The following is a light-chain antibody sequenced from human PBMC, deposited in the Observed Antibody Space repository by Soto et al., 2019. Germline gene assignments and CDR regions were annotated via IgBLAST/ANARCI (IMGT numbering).Light chain of an antibody. CDR1: SSEVGGYSY. CDR2: DVS. V-gene: IGLV2-14*01. Sequence: QSVLTQPASVSGSPGQSITISCTGTSSEVGGYSYVSWYQQHPGKAPKLMIYDVSNRPSGVSNRFSGSKSGNTASLTISGLQAEDEADYYCSSYTSSSTLVFGGGTKLTVL. CDR3: SSYTSSSTLV. J-gene: IGLJ2*01.